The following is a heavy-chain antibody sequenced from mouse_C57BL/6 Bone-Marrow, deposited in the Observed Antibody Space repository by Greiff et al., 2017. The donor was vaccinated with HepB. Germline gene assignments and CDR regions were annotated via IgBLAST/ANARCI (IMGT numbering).Heavy chain of an antibody. CDR3: ARHYYGSSYDAMDY. D-gene: IGHD1-1*01. Sequence: EVKLVESGGDLVKPGGSLKLSCAASGFTFSSYGMSWVRQTPDKRLEWVATISSGGSYNYYPDSVKGRFTISRDNAKNTLYLQMSRLKSEDTAMYYCARHYYGSSYDAMDYWGQGTSVTVSS. J-gene: IGHJ4*01. CDR2: ISSGGSYN. CDR1: GFTFSSYG. V-gene: IGHV5-6*01.